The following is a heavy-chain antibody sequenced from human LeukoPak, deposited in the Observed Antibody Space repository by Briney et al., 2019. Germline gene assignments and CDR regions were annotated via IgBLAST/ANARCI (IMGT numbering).Heavy chain of an antibody. D-gene: IGHD6-6*01. Sequence: GGSLRLSCAASGFTFSSYAMHWVRQAPGKGLEWVAVISYDGSNKYYADSVKGRFTISRDNSKNTLYLQMNSLRAEDTAVYYCASSSSWVRPDDYWGQGTLVTVSS. CDR2: ISYDGSNK. CDR1: GFTFSSYA. CDR3: ASSSSWVRPDDY. J-gene: IGHJ4*02. V-gene: IGHV3-30-3*01.